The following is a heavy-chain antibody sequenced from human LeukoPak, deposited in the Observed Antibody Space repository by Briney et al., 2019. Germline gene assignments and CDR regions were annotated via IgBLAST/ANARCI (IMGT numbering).Heavy chain of an antibody. CDR1: GYSFTSYW. CDR2: IYPGDSDT. J-gene: IGHJ4*02. Sequence: GESLKISCKGAGYSFTSYWIGWVRQMPGKGLEWMGIIYPGDSDTRYSPSFQGQVTISADKSISTAYLQWSSLKASDTAMYYCARERGATGYDSGLDFDYWGQGTLVTVSS. V-gene: IGHV5-51*01. D-gene: IGHD5-12*01. CDR3: ARERGATGYDSGLDFDY.